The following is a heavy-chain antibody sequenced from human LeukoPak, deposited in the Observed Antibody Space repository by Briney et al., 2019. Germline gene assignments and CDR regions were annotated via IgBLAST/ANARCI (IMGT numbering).Heavy chain of an antibody. CDR1: GGSISSGGYY. Sequence: SQTLSLTCTVSGGSISSGGYYWSWIRQHPGKGLEWIGYIYYSGSTYYNPSLKSRVTISVDTSKNQLSLELTSVTAADTAVYYCARLDNDVFDIWGQGTMVTVSS. J-gene: IGHJ3*02. CDR2: IYYSGST. CDR3: ARLDNDVFDI. V-gene: IGHV4-31*03. D-gene: IGHD1-1*01.